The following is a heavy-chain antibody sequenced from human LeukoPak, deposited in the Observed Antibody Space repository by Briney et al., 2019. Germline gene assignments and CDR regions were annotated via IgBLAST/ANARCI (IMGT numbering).Heavy chain of an antibody. CDR2: INPNSGGT. Sequence: VASVKVSCKASGYTFTGYYMHWVRQAPGQGLEWMGWINPNSGGTNYAQKFQGWVTMTRDTSISTAYMELSRLRSDDTAVYYCAFSIGILRLGELSSWGQGTLVTVSS. CDR1: GYTFTGYY. V-gene: IGHV1-2*04. D-gene: IGHD3-16*02. J-gene: IGHJ5*02. CDR3: AFSIGILRLGELSS.